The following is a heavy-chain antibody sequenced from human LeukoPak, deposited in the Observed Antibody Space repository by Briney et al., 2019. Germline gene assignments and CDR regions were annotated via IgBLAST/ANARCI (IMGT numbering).Heavy chain of an antibody. D-gene: IGHD6-6*01. CDR2: IIPIFGTA. CDR3: ALQLVVLNWFDP. V-gene: IGHV1-69*01. Sequence: SVKVSCKASGGTFSSYAISWVRQAPGQGLEWMGGIIPIFGTANYAQKFQGRVTITADESTSTAYMELSSLRSEDTAVYYCALQLVVLNWFDPWGQGTLVTVSS. J-gene: IGHJ5*02. CDR1: GGTFSSYA.